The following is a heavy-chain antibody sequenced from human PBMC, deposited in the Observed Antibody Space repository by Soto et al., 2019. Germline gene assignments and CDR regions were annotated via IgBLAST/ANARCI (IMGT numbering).Heavy chain of an antibody. CDR2: ISSSSYT. V-gene: IGHV3-11*06. J-gene: IGHJ4*02. D-gene: IGHD3-22*01. CDR3: ARERKYYDSSGYYHYYFDY. CDR1: GFTVSDDY. Sequence: GGSLRLSCAASGFTVSDDYMRWVRQARGKGLEWVSYISSSSYTTYADSVKGRFTISRDNAKNSLYLQMNSLRAEDTAVYYCARERKYYDSSGYYHYYFDYWGQGTLVTVS.